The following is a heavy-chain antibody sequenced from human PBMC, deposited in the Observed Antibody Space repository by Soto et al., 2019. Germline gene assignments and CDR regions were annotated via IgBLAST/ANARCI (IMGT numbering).Heavy chain of an antibody. CDR3: ARDPWAADY. Sequence: EVQLVESGGGLVQPGGSLRLSCAASGFTVSTKYMSWVRQAPGKGLEWVSVIYSGCSTFYADSVRGRFTISRDNSKNTLNLQRNSLRAEDTAGYYCARDPWAADYWGQGTLVTVSS. J-gene: IGHJ4*02. V-gene: IGHV3-66*01. D-gene: IGHD3-16*01. CDR2: IYSGCST. CDR1: GFTVSTKY.